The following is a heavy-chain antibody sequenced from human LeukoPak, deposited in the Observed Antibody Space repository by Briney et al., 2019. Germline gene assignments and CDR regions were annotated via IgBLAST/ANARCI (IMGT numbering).Heavy chain of an antibody. V-gene: IGHV3-7*01. D-gene: IGHD2-2*01. CDR2: IKQDGSES. J-gene: IGHJ4*02. CDR3: ARDLVVPAAIDY. CDR1: GFTFSSYW. Sequence: PGGSLRLSCAASGFTFSSYWMSWVRQAPGKGLEWVANIKQDGSESYSVDSVKGRFTFSRDNAKNSLYLQINSLRAEDTAVYYCARDLVVPAAIDYWGQGTLVTVSS.